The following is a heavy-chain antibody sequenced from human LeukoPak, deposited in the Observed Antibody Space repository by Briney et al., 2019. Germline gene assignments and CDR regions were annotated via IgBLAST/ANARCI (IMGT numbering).Heavy chain of an antibody. J-gene: IGHJ3*02. CDR1: GFTFSSYE. CDR2: ISSSGSTI. Sequence: LSGGSLRLSCAASGFTFSSYEMNWVRQAPGKGLEWVSYISSSGSTIYYADSVKGRFTISRDNAKNSLYLQMNSLRAEDTAVYYCAREVTYCSSTSCYGPWGRTGHAFDIWGQGTMVTVSS. D-gene: IGHD2-2*01. V-gene: IGHV3-48*03. CDR3: AREVTYCSSTSCYGPWGRTGHAFDI.